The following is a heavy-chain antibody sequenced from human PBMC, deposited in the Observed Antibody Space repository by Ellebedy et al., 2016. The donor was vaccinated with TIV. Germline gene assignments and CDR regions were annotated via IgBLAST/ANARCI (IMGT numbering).Heavy chain of an antibody. Sequence: GESLKISCKVSGYSFTNYWIGWVRQMPGKGLEWMGIIYPGDSDTRYRPSLQGQVTVSADKSISTAFLQWSSLKASDTAMYYCARLRAAVPGTRSWGWYFDLWGRGTVVTVSS. J-gene: IGHJ2*01. CDR1: GYSFTNYW. CDR3: ARLRAAVPGTRSWGWYFDL. V-gene: IGHV5-51*01. D-gene: IGHD6-19*01. CDR2: IYPGDSDT.